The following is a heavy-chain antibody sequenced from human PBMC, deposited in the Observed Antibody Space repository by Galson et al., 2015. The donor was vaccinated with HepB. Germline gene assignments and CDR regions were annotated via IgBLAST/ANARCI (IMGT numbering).Heavy chain of an antibody. CDR1: GFTFSSYA. D-gene: IGHD5-12*01. CDR3: AKDHVISRGIVATMPIFDY. Sequence: SMRLSCAASGFTFSSYAMSWVRQAPGTGLEWVAAISGSGGSTYYADSVKGRFTISRDNSKNTLYLQMNSLRAEDTAVYYCAKDHVISRGIVATMPIFDYWGQGTLVTVSS. V-gene: IGHV3-23*01. CDR2: ISGSGGST. J-gene: IGHJ4*02.